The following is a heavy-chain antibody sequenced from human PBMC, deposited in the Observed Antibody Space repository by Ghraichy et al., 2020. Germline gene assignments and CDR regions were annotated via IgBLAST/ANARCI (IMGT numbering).Heavy chain of an antibody. V-gene: IGHV4-34*01. D-gene: IGHD3-3*01. CDR2: INHSGST. CDR3: ARGRTLVFGVDYMDV. CDR1: GGSFSGYY. Sequence: SETLSLTCAVYGGSFSGYYWSWIRQPPGKGLEWIGEINHSGSTNYNPSLKSRVTISVDTSKNQFSLKLSSVTAADTAVYYCARGRTLVFGVDYMDVWGKGTTVTVSS. J-gene: IGHJ6*03.